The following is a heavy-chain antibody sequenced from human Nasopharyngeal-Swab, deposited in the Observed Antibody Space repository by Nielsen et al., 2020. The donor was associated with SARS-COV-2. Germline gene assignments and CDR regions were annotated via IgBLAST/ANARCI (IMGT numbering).Heavy chain of an antibody. CDR1: GYTLTDLS. CDR2: FDPDDGET. V-gene: IGHV1-24*01. Sequence: ASVKVSCKVSGYTLTDLSMHWVRQAPGQGLEWMGGFDPDDGETIYAQKFQGRVTMTEDTSTDTAYMELSSLRSEDTAVYYCAREIMITFGGVIVESFAYFDYWGQGTLVTVSS. D-gene: IGHD3-16*02. CDR3: AREIMITFGGVIVESFAYFDY. J-gene: IGHJ4*02.